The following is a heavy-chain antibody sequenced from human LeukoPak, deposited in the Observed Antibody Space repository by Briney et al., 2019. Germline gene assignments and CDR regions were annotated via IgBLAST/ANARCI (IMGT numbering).Heavy chain of an antibody. D-gene: IGHD6-13*01. Sequence: GGSLRLSCAASGFTFHYYGLAWVRQAPGKGLEWVSGTNWKGSTTGYADSVQGRFAISRDNARNSLYLQMDSLRVEDTALYYCATAAGGEGYWGQGTLVTVSS. J-gene: IGHJ4*02. CDR1: GFTFHYYG. CDR2: TNWKGSTT. V-gene: IGHV3-20*04. CDR3: ATAAGGEGY.